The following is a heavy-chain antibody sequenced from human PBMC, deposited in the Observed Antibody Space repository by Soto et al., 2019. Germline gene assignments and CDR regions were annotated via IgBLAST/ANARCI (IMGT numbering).Heavy chain of an antibody. Sequence: SLRLSCAASGFTFSRYWMNWVREAPLKGLGWVANIKQDGTEKNYVDSVKGRFTIYRDNARKSLYLQMDSLRAEDTAVYFCARGDKTMFTGMDSFDIWGQGTMVTVS. CDR2: IKQDGTEK. CDR1: GFTFSRYW. J-gene: IGHJ3*02. V-gene: IGHV3-7*01. D-gene: IGHD5-18*01. CDR3: ARGDKTMFTGMDSFDI.